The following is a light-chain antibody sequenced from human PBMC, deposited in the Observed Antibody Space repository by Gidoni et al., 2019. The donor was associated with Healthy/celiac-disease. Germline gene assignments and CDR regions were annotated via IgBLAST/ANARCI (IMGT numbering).Light chain of an antibody. Sequence: DIQMTQSPSSLSASVGDRVTITCRASQSISSYLNWYQQKPGKAPKLLIYAASSLQSGVPSRFSGSGSGTDGTLTISSRQPEDVATYYCQQSDSTPRLTVGGGTKVEIK. CDR3: QQSDSTPRLT. CDR2: AAS. J-gene: IGKJ4*01. V-gene: IGKV1-39*01. CDR1: QSISSY.